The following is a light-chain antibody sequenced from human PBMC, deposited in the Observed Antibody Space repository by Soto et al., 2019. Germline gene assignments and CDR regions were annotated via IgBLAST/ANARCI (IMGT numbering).Light chain of an antibody. CDR3: QQSYSSSRT. V-gene: IGKV1-39*01. CDR2: TAS. Sequence: DIQMTQSPSSLSASVGDRVTITCRASQSISTYLNWYQQKPGKAPKLLIYTASILQSGVPSRFSGSGSRTDFTLTISSLQPEDFATYYCQQSYSSSRTFGQGTKVEVK. J-gene: IGKJ1*01. CDR1: QSISTY.